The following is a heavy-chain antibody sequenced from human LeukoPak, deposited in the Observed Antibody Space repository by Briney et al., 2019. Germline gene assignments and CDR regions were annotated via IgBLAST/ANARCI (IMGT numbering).Heavy chain of an antibody. D-gene: IGHD3-3*01. CDR2: INTNTGNP. V-gene: IGHV7-4-1*02. Sequence: ASVKVSCKASGYTFTSYAMNWVRQAPGQGLEWMGWINTNTGNPTYAQGFTGRFVFSLDTSVSTAYLQISSLKAEDTAVYYCARAFWKEWLLYGGYYYYMDVWGKGTTVTVSS. CDR1: GYTFTSYA. J-gene: IGHJ6*03. CDR3: ARAFWKEWLLYGGYYYYMDV.